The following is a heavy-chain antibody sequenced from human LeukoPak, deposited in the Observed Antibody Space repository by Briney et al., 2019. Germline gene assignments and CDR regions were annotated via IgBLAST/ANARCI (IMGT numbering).Heavy chain of an antibody. V-gene: IGHV3-53*01. CDR2: IYSGGST. Sequence: GGSLSLSCAASGFTVSSNYMSWVRQAPGKGLEWVSVIYSGGSTYYADSVKGRFTISRDNSKNTLYLQMNSLRAEDTAVYYCARAGSGLLPFDYWGQGTLVTVSP. CDR3: ARAGSGLLPFDY. D-gene: IGHD3-10*01. J-gene: IGHJ4*02. CDR1: GFTVSSNY.